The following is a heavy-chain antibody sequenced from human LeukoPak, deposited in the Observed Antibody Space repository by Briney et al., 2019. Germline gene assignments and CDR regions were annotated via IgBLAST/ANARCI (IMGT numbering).Heavy chain of an antibody. CDR3: AKSPPAIYFPNSDYYDF. J-gene: IGHJ4*02. Sequence: PGGSLRLSCAASAFTFDFYAMSWVRQAPGKGLEWVSTISGSGENTFYADSVKGRFTISRDNSENTVSLQMSSLRAEDTAVYYCAKSPPAIYFPNSDYYDFWGRGTLVTVSS. CDR1: AFTFDFYA. CDR2: ISGSGENT. V-gene: IGHV3-23*01. D-gene: IGHD3-22*01.